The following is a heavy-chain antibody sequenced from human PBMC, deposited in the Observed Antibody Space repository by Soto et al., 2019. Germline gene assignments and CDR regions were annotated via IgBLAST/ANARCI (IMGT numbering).Heavy chain of an antibody. J-gene: IGHJ4*02. D-gene: IGHD3-3*01. CDR2: IIPIFGTA. CDR3: ARAPYYDFWSGPWYFDY. CDR1: GGTFSSYA. V-gene: IGHV1-69*06. Sequence: SVKVSCKASGGTFSSYAISWVRQAPGQGLEWMGGIIPIFGTANYAQKFQGRVTITADKSTSTAYMELSSLRPEDTAVYYCARAPYYDFWSGPWYFDYWGQGTLVTVPS.